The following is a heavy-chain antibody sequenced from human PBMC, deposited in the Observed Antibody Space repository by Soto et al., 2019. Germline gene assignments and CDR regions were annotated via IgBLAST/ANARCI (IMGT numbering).Heavy chain of an antibody. J-gene: IGHJ3*02. Sequence: QVQLQESGPGLVKPSQTLSLTCTVSGGSISGGDYYWTWIRQPPGKGLEWIGYIYYSGTTYYTPSRRSRVTISLDTSKNRFSLKLSSVTAADTAVYYCARAPDRGSNSRGAFNIWGQGTMVTVSS. CDR2: IYYSGTT. D-gene: IGHD4-4*01. CDR1: GGSISGGDYY. CDR3: ARAPDRGSNSRGAFNI. V-gene: IGHV4-30-4*01.